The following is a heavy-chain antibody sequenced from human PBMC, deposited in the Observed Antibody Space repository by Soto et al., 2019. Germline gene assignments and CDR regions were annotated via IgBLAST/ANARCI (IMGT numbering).Heavy chain of an antibody. J-gene: IGHJ5*02. CDR3: AKDGQDIVVVVAATPFNWFDP. CDR2: ISGSGGST. D-gene: IGHD2-15*01. V-gene: IGHV3-23*01. Sequence: GGSLRLSCAASGFTFSSYAMSWVRQAPGKGLEWVSAISGSGGSTYYADSVKGRFTISRDNSKNTLYLQMNSLRAEDTAVYYCAKDGQDIVVVVAATPFNWFDPWGQGTLVTVSS. CDR1: GFTFSSYA.